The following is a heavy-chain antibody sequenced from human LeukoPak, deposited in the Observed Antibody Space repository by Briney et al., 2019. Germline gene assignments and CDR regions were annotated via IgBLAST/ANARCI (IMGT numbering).Heavy chain of an antibody. CDR3: AREDYDYVWGSYSGKNWFGP. D-gene: IGHD3-16*01. J-gene: IGHJ5*02. CDR2: ISAYNGNT. V-gene: IGHV1-18*01. Sequence: ASVKVSCKASGYTFTSYGISWVRQAPGQGLEWMGWISAYNGNTNYAQKLQGRVTMTTDTSTSTAYMELRSLRSDDTAVYYCAREDYDYVWGSYSGKNWFGPWGQGTLVTVSS. CDR1: GYTFTSYG.